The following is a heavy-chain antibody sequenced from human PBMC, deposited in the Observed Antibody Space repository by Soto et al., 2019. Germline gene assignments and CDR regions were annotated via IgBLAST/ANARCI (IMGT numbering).Heavy chain of an antibody. CDR2: IYYSGST. V-gene: IGHV4-30-4*01. CDR3: ARADGIAADSWGMVV. CDR1: GGSISSGDYY. D-gene: IGHD6-13*01. J-gene: IGHJ6*02. Sequence: QVQLQESGPGLVKPSQTLSLTCTVSGGSISSGDYYWSWIRQPPGKGLEWIGYIYYSGSTYYNPSLKSRVTISVDTSKTQFSLKLSSVTAADTAVYYCARADGIAADSWGMVVWGQGTTVTVSS.